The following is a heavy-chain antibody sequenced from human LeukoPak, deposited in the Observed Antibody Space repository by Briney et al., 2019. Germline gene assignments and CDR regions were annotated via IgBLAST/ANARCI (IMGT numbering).Heavy chain of an antibody. V-gene: IGHV1-2*06. CDR3: AREPRLRRRYGVTNNWFDP. D-gene: IGHD4-17*01. CDR2: INPNSGGT. Sequence: ASVKVSCKASGYTFTGYYMHWVRQAPGQGLEWMGRINPNSGGTNYAQKFQGRVTMTRDTSISTAYMELSRLRSDDTAVYYCAREPRLRRRYGVTNNWFDPWGQGTLVTVSS. CDR1: GYTFTGYY. J-gene: IGHJ5*02.